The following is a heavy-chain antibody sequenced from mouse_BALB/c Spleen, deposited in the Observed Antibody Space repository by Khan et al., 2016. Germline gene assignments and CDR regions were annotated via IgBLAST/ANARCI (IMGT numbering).Heavy chain of an antibody. V-gene: IGHV3-2*02. Sequence: EVQLQESGPGLVKPSQSLSLPCTVPGYYIPSDYAWNWIRQFPGNKLECMVHISYSNRTSYNPSLKSRISITRDPSKNQFFLQMNSVTTEDTATYYCARGMITTFDYWGQGITRTVSS. CDR2: ISYSNRT. D-gene: IGHD2-4*01. CDR3: ARGMITTFDY. J-gene: IGHJ2*01. CDR1: GYYIPSDYA.